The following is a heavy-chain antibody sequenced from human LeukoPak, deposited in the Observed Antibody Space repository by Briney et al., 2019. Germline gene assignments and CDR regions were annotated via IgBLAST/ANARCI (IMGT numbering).Heavy chain of an antibody. J-gene: IGHJ4*02. CDR2: INPNSGAA. V-gene: IGHV1-2*02. CDR1: GYTFTGNY. CDR3: ARLYNWNYY. Sequence: ASVEVSCKASGYTFTGNYMHWVRQAPGQGLEWMGWINPNSGAANYAQKFQGRVTMTRDTSISTAYMELTRLRSDDTAVYYCARLYNWNYYWGQGTLVTVSS. D-gene: IGHD1-7*01.